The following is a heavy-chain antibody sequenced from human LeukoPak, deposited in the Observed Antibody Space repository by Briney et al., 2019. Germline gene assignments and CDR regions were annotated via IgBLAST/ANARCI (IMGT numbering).Heavy chain of an antibody. D-gene: IGHD5-12*01. V-gene: IGHV4-31*03. CDR3: ARATEGSHAFDI. CDR1: GGSIRSGGYS. Sequence: PSETLSLTCTVSGGSIRSGGYSWSWIRQHPGKGLEWIGYIYYSGSTYYNPSLKSRVTISVDTSKNQFSLKLSSVTAADTAVYYCARATEGSHAFDIWGQGTMVTVSS. J-gene: IGHJ3*02. CDR2: IYYSGST.